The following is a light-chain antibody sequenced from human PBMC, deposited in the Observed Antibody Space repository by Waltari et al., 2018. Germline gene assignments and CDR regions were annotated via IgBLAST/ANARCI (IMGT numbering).Light chain of an antibody. CDR3: QQRSDWPPSIT. V-gene: IGKV3-11*01. Sequence: EVVLTQSPVTLSLSPGERATLSCRASQSVGKFLAWYQKKPGQAPRLLIYDASNRATGIPVTFSGSGAGTEFTLTISSVQPEDFALYFCQQRSDWPPSITFGQGTRLEI. J-gene: IGKJ5*01. CDR1: QSVGKF. CDR2: DAS.